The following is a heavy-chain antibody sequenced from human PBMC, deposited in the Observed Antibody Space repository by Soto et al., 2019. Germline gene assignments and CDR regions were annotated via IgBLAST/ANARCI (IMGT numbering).Heavy chain of an antibody. D-gene: IGHD6-19*01. CDR2: INPGGGSA. V-gene: IGHV1-46*01. CDR3: ARDTSGWSLNGLDV. J-gene: IGHJ6*02. Sequence: QVDLVQSGAEVKKPGASVTISCKASGSAITRYYIPWVRQAPGRGLAWMGIINPGGGSASYAQKFQDRVTIDKDRSTGTVYMDLRSLRTEDTAVYYCARDTSGWSLNGLDVWGQGTTVNVSS. CDR1: GSAITRYY.